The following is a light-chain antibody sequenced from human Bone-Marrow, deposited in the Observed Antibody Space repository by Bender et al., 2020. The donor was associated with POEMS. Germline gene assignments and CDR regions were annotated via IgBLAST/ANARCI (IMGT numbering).Light chain of an antibody. J-gene: IGLJ1*01. CDR3: SSYTTDGTYV. CDR2: DVS. V-gene: IGLV2-14*03. CDR1: SSDVGGYNS. Sequence: QSALAQPASVSGSPGQAITISCTGSSSDVGGYNSVSWYQQHPGKAPKLMIYDVSNRPSGVSDRFSGSKSGNTASLTISGLQAEDEADYYCSSYTTDGTYVFGTGTKLTVL.